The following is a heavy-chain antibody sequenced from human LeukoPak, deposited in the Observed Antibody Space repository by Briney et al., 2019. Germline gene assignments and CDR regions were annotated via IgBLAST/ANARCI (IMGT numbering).Heavy chain of an antibody. J-gene: IGHJ4*02. CDR1: GGTFSSYA. Sequence: LAASVKVSCKASGGTFSSYAISWVRQAPGQGLEWMGWINPNSGGTNYAQKFQGRVTMTRDTSISTAYMELSRLRSDDTAVYYCARDQYRSGYFSSRDYWGQGTLVTVSS. D-gene: IGHD3-22*01. V-gene: IGHV1-2*03. CDR2: INPNSGGT. CDR3: ARDQYRSGYFSSRDY.